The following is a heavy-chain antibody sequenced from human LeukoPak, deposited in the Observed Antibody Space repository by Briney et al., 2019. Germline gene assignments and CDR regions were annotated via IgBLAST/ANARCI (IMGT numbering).Heavy chain of an antibody. J-gene: IGHJ4*02. D-gene: IGHD3-10*01. CDR3: ARGIYGSGSYYGY. Sequence: SVTVSCKASGGTFSSYAISWVRQAPGQGLEWMGGIIPIFGTANYAQKFQGRVTITADESTSTAYMELSSLRSEDTAVYYCARGIYGSGSYYGYWGQGTLVTVSS. V-gene: IGHV1-69*13. CDR2: IIPIFGTA. CDR1: GGTFSSYA.